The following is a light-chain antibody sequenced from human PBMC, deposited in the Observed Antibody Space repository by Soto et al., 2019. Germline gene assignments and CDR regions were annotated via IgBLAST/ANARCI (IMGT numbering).Light chain of an antibody. CDR3: QKYGSSPQT. CDR1: QSVSTAY. Sequence: ENVLTQSPDSLSLSPGDRATLFCRASQSVSTAYLAWYQWRPGQAPRLLIYGASFRATGIPDRFSGSGSGTDFTLTISRLEAEDFELYFCQKYGSSPQTFGQGTKLEIK. J-gene: IGKJ2*01. V-gene: IGKV3-20*01. CDR2: GAS.